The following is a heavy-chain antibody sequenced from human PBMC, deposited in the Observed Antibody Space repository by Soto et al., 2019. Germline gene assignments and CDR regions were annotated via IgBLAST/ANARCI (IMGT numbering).Heavy chain of an antibody. J-gene: IGHJ3*02. CDR2: ISAYNGNT. V-gene: IGHV1-18*01. CDR3: ARAHRGGTEAFDI. Sequence: QVQLVQSGAEVKKPGASVKVSCKASGYTFTSFGISWVRQAPGQGLEWMGWISAYNGNTHYAENLQGRVTMTTDTSTRTGSMELRSLRSGATVVYYCARAHRGGTEAFDIWGQGTMVTDSS. D-gene: IGHD2-15*01. CDR1: GYTFTSFG.